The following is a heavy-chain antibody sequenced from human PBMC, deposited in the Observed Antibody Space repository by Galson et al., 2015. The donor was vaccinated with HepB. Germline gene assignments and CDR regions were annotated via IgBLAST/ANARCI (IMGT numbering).Heavy chain of an antibody. V-gene: IGHV3-11*06. D-gene: IGHD1-26*01. CDR2: ISSSGRYT. CDR1: GFTVSSNY. J-gene: IGHJ4*02. CDR3: ARAVVGSTFFDY. Sequence: SLRLSCAASGFTVSSNYMSWVRQAPGKGLEWVSYISSSGRYTDYADSVKDRFTISRDNAKNSLYLQMNSLRAEDTAVYYCARAVVGSTFFDYWGQGALVTVSS.